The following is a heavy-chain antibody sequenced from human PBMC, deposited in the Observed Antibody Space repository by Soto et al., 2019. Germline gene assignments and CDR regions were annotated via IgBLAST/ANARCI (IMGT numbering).Heavy chain of an antibody. CDR3: ARSDRGYCSSTSCYKFYDFWSGYPDDAFDI. CDR2: IYPGDSDT. CDR1: GYSFTSYW. J-gene: IGHJ3*02. D-gene: IGHD2-2*02. V-gene: IGHV5-51*01. Sequence: PGESLKISCKGSGYSFTSYWIGWVRQMPGKGLEWMGIIYPGDSDTRYSPSFQGQVTISADKSISTAYLQWSSLKASDTAMYYCARSDRGYCSSTSCYKFYDFWSGYPDDAFDIWGQGTMVTVSS.